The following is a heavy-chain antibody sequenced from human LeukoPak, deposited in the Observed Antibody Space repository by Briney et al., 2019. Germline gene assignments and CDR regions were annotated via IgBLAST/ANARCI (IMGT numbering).Heavy chain of an antibody. V-gene: IGHV1-2*02. J-gene: IGHJ4*02. D-gene: IGHD3-22*01. CDR1: GYTFTGYY. CDR2: INPNSGGT. CDR3: ARGQYYYDSSGYYYVDY. Sequence: ASVKVSCKASGYTFTGYYMHWVRQAPGQGLEWMGWINPNSGGTNYARKFQGRVTMTRDTSISTAYMELSRLRSDDTAVYYCARGQYYYDSSGYYYVDYWGQGTLVTVSS.